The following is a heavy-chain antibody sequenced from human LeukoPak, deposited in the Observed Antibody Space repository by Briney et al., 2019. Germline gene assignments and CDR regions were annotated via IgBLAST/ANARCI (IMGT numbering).Heavy chain of an antibody. Sequence: GASVKVSCKASGYTFTGYYMHWVRQAPGQGLVWMGWINPNSGGTNYAQKFQGRVTMTRDTSISTAYMELSRLRSDDTAVYYCARVLVVRGDPPSDYWGQGTLVTVSS. CDR3: ARVLVVRGDPPSDY. V-gene: IGHV1-2*02. CDR2: INPNSGGT. CDR1: GYTFTGYY. J-gene: IGHJ4*02. D-gene: IGHD3-10*01.